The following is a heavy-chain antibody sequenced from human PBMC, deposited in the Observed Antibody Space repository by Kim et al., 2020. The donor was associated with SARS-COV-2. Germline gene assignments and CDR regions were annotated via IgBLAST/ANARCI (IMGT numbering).Heavy chain of an antibody. J-gene: IGHJ4*02. CDR2: ISSSGRYI. D-gene: IGHD2-15*01. V-gene: IGHV3-21*01. CDR3: ARDYIASSGRPIDY. Sequence: GGSLRLSCAASGFTFSSYSMNWVRQAPGKGLEWVSSISSSGRYIYYADSVKGRFTISRDNAKDSLMLQMNSLRDDDTAVYYCARDYIASSGRPIDYWGQGTLVTVSS. CDR1: GFTFSSYS.